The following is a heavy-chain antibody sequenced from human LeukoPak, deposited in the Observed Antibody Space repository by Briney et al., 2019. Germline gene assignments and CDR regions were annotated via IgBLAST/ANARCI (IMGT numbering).Heavy chain of an antibody. J-gene: IGHJ4*02. CDR2: IHSSGNT. CDR3: ARGFGDFWSGYYMKRFDY. Sequence: SETLSLTCTVSGGSINSRTYYWTWIRQPAGKGLEWIGRIHSSGNTNYDPSLKSRVTISVDASKNQFSLKLSSVTAADTAVYYCARGFGDFWSGYYMKRFDYWGQGTLVTVSS. CDR1: GGSINSRTYY. V-gene: IGHV4-61*02. D-gene: IGHD3-3*01.